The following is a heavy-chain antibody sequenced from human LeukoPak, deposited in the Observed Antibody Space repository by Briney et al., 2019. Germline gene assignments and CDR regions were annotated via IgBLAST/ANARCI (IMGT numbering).Heavy chain of an antibody. J-gene: IGHJ4*02. Sequence: SETLSLTCTVSGGSISSSSYYWGWIRQPPGKGLEWIGSIYYSGSTYYNPSLKSRITISVDTSKNQFSLKLNSMTAADTAVYYCARVGYYRLDYWGQGILVTVSS. D-gene: IGHD3-22*01. CDR2: IYYSGST. CDR1: GGSISSSSYY. CDR3: ARVGYYRLDY. V-gene: IGHV4-39*07.